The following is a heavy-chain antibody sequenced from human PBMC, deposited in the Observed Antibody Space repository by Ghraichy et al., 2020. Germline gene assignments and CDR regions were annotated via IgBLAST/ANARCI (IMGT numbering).Heavy chain of an antibody. CDR1: GFPFSIAW. V-gene: IGHV3-15*01. CDR2: IKSKADGGTV. CDR3: TTDSRVY. J-gene: IGHJ4*02. Sequence: GSLRLSCRASGFPFSIAWMTWVRQAPGKGLEWVGRIKSKADGGTVDDAAFVKGRFSISRDDSTNTMFLQMNSLKTEDTAVYYCTTDSRVYWDQGTLVTVSS.